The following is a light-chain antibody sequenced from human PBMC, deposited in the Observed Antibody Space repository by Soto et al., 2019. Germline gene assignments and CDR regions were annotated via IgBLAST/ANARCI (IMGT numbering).Light chain of an antibody. Sequence: DSVLTQSPGTLSLSPGERATLSCRASQSVSSNYLAWYQQKPGQAPRLIIYGASTRATGIPDRFSGSGSGTDFTLTISRLEPEDSAVYYCQQYGSSPTWTFGQGTKVDIK. V-gene: IGKV3-20*01. CDR3: QQYGSSPTWT. CDR2: GAS. CDR1: QSVSSNY. J-gene: IGKJ1*01.